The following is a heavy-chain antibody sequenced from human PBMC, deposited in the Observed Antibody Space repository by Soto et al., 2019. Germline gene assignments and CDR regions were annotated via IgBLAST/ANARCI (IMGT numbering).Heavy chain of an antibody. CDR3: ARRRRYGSGSYYWFNYFDP. V-gene: IGHV1-18*01. J-gene: IGHJ5*02. Sequence: ASVKVSCKTSGYTFTNFGLSWVRQAPGQGLEWMGYIIAYNDNTNYAQNFQGRVTITADESTSTAYMELSSLRSEDTAVYYCARRRRYGSGSYYWFNYFDPWGQGTPVTVSS. CDR2: IIAYNDNT. CDR1: GYTFTNFG. D-gene: IGHD3-10*01.